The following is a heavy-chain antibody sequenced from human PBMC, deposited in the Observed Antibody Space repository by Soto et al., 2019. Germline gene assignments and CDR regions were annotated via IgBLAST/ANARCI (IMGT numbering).Heavy chain of an antibody. CDR3: ARGFDGSADY. J-gene: IGHJ4*02. CDR2: TYYRSKWYN. CDR1: GDSVSDNSAA. D-gene: IGHD3-10*01. Sequence: SQTLSLTCAISGDSVSDNSAAWNWISQSPSRGLEWLGRTYYRSKWYNDYAVSVKSRITVTPDTSATTAYMELSSLRSEDTAVYYCARGFDGSADYWGQGTLVPVSS. V-gene: IGHV6-1*01.